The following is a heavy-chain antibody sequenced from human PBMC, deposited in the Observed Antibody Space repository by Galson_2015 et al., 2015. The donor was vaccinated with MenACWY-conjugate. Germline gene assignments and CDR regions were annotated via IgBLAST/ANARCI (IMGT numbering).Heavy chain of an antibody. J-gene: IGHJ5*02. V-gene: IGHV5-10-1*01. CDR2: IDPSDSYT. Sequence: QSGAEVKKPGESLRISCKGSGYSFTSYWISWVRQMPGKGLEWMGRIDPSDSYTNYSPSFHGHVTISADKSISTAYLQWSSLKASDTAMYCSARHAVAATRWFDPWGQGTRVAVSS. CDR1: GYSFTSYW. CDR3: ARHAVAATRWFDP. D-gene: IGHD2-15*01.